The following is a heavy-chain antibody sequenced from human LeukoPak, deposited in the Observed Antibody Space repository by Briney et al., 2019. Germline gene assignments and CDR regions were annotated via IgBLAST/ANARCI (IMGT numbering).Heavy chain of an antibody. Sequence: ASVKVSCKAAGYTFTGYYMHWGRQAPGQGLEWMGWINTNSGGTNYAQKFQGRVNMTRDTSISTAYMELSRLRSDDTAVYYSARVGRRITGNWFDPWGQGTLVTVSS. CDR1: GYTFTGYY. D-gene: IGHD1-20*01. V-gene: IGHV1-2*02. CDR3: ARVGRRITGNWFDP. CDR2: INTNSGGT. J-gene: IGHJ5*02.